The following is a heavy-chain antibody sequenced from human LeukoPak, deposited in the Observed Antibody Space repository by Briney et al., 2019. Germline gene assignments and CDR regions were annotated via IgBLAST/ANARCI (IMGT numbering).Heavy chain of an antibody. CDR1: GFRFSDFT. J-gene: IGHJ5*02. V-gene: IGHV3-23*01. D-gene: IGHD3-16*01. CDR3: GKEGGA. Sequence: GGSLRLSCAASGFRFSDFTMTWVRQAPGKGPEWVSAIGGRGGSTYYADSLGGRFTISRDNSKDILYLQMNSLKVEDTATYYCGKEGGAWGQGTKVTVSS. CDR2: IGGRGGST.